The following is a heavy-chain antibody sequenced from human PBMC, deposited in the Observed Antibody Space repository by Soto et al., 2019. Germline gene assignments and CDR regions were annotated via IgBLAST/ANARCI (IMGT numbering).Heavy chain of an antibody. CDR1: GFTFSSYA. CDR2: ISYDGSNK. V-gene: IGHV3-30-3*01. CDR3: ARDRKSQVTTVYY. Sequence: GGSLRLSCAASGFTFSSYAMHWVRQAPGKGLEWVAVISYDGSNKYYADSVKGRFTISRDNSKNTLYLQMNSLRAEDTAVYYCARDRKSQVTTVYYWGQGTLVTVSS. D-gene: IGHD4-17*01. J-gene: IGHJ4*02.